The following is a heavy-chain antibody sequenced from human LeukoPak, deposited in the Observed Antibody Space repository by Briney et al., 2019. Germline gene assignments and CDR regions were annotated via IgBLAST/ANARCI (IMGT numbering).Heavy chain of an antibody. Sequence: KTSETLSLTCAVYGGSFSGYCWSWIRQPPGKGLEWIGEINHSGSTNYSPSLKSRVTISVDTSKNQFSLKLSSVTAADTAVYYCARVRRLYYFDYWGQGTLVTVSS. J-gene: IGHJ4*02. V-gene: IGHV4-34*01. CDR2: INHSGST. D-gene: IGHD2-21*02. CDR1: GGSFSGYC. CDR3: ARVRRLYYFDY.